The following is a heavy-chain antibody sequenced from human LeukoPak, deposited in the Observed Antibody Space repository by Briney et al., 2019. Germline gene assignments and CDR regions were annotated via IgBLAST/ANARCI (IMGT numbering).Heavy chain of an antibody. CDR2: IYTSGST. V-gene: IGHV4-4*07. D-gene: IGHD5-12*01. J-gene: IGHJ4*02. CDR3: ARVFSGYVEQPFDY. Sequence: SETLSLTCTVSGGSISSYYWSWIRQPAGKGLEWIGRIYTSGSTNYNPSLKSRVTMSVDTSKNQFSLKLSSVTAADTAVYYCARVFSGYVEQPFDYWGQGTLVTVSS. CDR1: GGSISSYY.